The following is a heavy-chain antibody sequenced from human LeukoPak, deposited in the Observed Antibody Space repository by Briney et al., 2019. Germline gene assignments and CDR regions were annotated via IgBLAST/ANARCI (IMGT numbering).Heavy chain of an antibody. Sequence: SETLSLTCTVSGYSISSGYYWGWTRQPPGKGLEWIGSIFHSGSTYYNPSLKSRVTISLDTSKNQFSLKLSSVTAADTAVYYCARVRRTYYYYMDVWGKGTTVTVSS. J-gene: IGHJ6*03. CDR3: ARVRRTYYYYMDV. CDR2: IFHSGST. CDR1: GYSISSGYY. V-gene: IGHV4-38-2*02.